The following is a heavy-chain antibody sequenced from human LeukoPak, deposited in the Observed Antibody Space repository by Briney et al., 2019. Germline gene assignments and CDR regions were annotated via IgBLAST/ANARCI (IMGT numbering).Heavy chain of an antibody. Sequence: GWSLTLSRSPSLFTLNNYAIQWVRQAPRRGVEYVSGINNKGGATQYAHSVKGRFTISRDNSQNTLYLQMSSLRADGPGRYYCVKTMVRVGGLIRTDPFGFLGQGTLGNVSS. CDR1: LFTLNNYA. CDR2: INNKGGAT. V-gene: IGHV3-64D*06. J-gene: IGHJ3*01. CDR3: VKTMVRVGGLIRTDPFGF. D-gene: IGHD3-10*01.